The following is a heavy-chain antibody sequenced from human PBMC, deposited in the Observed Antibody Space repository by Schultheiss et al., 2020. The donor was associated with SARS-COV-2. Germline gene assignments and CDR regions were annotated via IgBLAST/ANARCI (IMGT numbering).Heavy chain of an antibody. D-gene: IGHD3-10*01. CDR1: GYTFTSYG. CDR3: ASTMVRGNWFDP. CDR2: INPSGGST. J-gene: IGHJ5*02. V-gene: IGHV1-46*03. Sequence: GESLKISCKASGYTFTSYGISWVRQAPGQGLEWMGIINPSGGSTSYAQKFQGRVTMTRDTSTSTVYMELSSLRSEDTAVYYCASTMVRGNWFDPWGQGTLVTVSS.